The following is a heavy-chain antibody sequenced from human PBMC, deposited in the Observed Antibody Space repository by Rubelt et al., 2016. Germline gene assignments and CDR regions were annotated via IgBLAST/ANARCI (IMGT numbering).Heavy chain of an antibody. CDR3: ARGGLRVGRAQNL. Sequence: QVQLRQWGAGLLKPSETLSLTCDVYGGSLTDFYWNWIRQTPRKGLEWIGDITHSGTTNYNPSLTSRVTISVDTSKKKFSLKLPSVTVAETAVYYCARGGLRVGRAQNLWSQGTLVTVSS. J-gene: IGHJ4*02. D-gene: IGHD1-7*01. CDR1: GGSLTDFY. CDR2: ITHSGTT. V-gene: IGHV4-34*02.